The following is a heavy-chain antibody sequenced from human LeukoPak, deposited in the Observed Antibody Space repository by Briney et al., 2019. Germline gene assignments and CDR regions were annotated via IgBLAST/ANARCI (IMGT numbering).Heavy chain of an antibody. CDR3: AKDFGKSSGYYDYAFDI. V-gene: IGHV3-23*01. CDR1: GFTFSSYG. J-gene: IGHJ3*02. D-gene: IGHD3-22*01. CDR2: ISGSGGST. Sequence: GGSLRLSCAASGFTFSSYGMSWARQAPGKGLEWVSAISGSGGSTYYADSVKGRFTISRDNSKNTLYLQMNSLRAEDTAVYYCAKDFGKSSGYYDYAFDIWGQGTMVTVSS.